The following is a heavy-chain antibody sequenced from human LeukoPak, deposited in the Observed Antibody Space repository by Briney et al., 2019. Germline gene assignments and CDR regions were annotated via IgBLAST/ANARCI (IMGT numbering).Heavy chain of an antibody. CDR1: GGSISSSSYY. Sequence: SETLSLTCTVSGGSISSSSYYWGWIRQPPGKGLEWIKAIYYSGSTYYNPSLKSRVTISVDTSKNQFSLKLSSVTAADTAVYYCATRWGGQQLPDYFDYWGQGTLVTVSS. CDR3: ATRWGGQQLPDYFDY. D-gene: IGHD6-13*01. CDR2: IYYSGST. V-gene: IGHV4-39*01. J-gene: IGHJ4*02.